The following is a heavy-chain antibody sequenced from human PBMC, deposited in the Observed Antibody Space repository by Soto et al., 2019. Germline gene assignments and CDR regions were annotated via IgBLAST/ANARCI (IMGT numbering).Heavy chain of an antibody. D-gene: IGHD6-19*01. CDR3: ARDSSGWYYYYGMDV. CDR1: GDSISSSNW. V-gene: IGHV4-4*02. Sequence: SETLSLTCAVSGDSISSSNWWSWVRQPPGKGLEWIGEIYHSGSTNYNPSPKSRVTISVDKSKNQFSLKLSSVTAADTAVYYCARDSSGWYYYYGMDVWGQGTTVTVSS. CDR2: IYHSGST. J-gene: IGHJ6*02.